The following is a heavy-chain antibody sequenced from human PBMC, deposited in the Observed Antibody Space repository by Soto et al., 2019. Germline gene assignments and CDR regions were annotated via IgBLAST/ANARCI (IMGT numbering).Heavy chain of an antibody. V-gene: IGHV4-31*03. J-gene: IGHJ4*02. CDR2: IYYSGST. Sequence: PSETLSLTCTVSGGSISSGGYYWSWIRQHPGKGLEWIGYIYYSGSTYYNPSLKSRVTISVDTSKNQFSLKLSSVTAADTAVYYCARDYYDRSGYFAYSGQRTLVTVSS. CDR3: ARDYYDRSGYFAY. D-gene: IGHD3-22*01. CDR1: GGSISSGGYY.